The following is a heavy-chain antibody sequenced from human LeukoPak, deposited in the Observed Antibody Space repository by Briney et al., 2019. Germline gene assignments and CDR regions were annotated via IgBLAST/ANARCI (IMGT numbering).Heavy chain of an antibody. D-gene: IGHD3-9*01. CDR1: GYSFTSYW. CDR3: ARQADYNILTGYHKGHLDY. V-gene: IGHV5-51*01. CDR2: IYPDDSDT. J-gene: IGHJ4*02. Sequence: GESLKISCKASGYSFTSYWIAWVRQMPGKGPEWMGIIYPDDSDTRYSPSFQGQVTISADKSINTAYLQWNSLKASDTAMYYCARQADYNILTGYHKGHLDYWGQRTLVTVSS.